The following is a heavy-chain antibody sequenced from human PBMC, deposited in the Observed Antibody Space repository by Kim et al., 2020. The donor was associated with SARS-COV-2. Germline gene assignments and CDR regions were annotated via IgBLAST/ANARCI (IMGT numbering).Heavy chain of an antibody. CDR1: GFTFSSYD. CDR3: AKDRTNAAPGTPDFDY. CDR2: ISGSGGGT. Sequence: GGSLRLSCAASGFTFSSYDLNWVRQAPGKGLEWVSGISGSGGGTSYADSVKGRFTISRDTSKNTLYLEMNSLRTEDTAVYYCAKDRTNAAPGTPDFDYWGQGTLVTVSS. D-gene: IGHD6-13*01. V-gene: IGHV3-23*01. J-gene: IGHJ4*02.